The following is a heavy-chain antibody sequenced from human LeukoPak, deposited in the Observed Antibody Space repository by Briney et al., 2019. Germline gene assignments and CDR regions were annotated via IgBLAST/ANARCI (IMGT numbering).Heavy chain of an antibody. CDR2: IRYDGSIK. CDR1: GFTFRNYG. J-gene: IGHJ4*02. V-gene: IGHV3-30*02. Sequence: PGGSLRLSCAASGFTFRNYGMHWVRLAPGKGLEWVAFIRYDGSIKYYVDSVKGRFTVSRDNSKNTLYLQMNSLRAEDTAVYYCAKEPDIVVVVAATGAKSGYWGQGTLVTVSS. D-gene: IGHD2-15*01. CDR3: AKEPDIVVVVAATGAKSGY.